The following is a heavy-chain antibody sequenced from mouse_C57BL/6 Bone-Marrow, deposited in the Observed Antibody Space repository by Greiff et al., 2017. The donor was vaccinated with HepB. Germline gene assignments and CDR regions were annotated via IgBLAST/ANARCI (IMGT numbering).Heavy chain of an antibody. CDR1: GFSLTSYG. Sequence: QVQLQQSGPGLVQPSQRLSITCTVSGFSLTSYGVHWVRQSPGKGLEWLGVIWRGGSTDYNAAFMSRLSITKDNSKSQVFFKMNSLQADDTAIYYCAKKRRDHYYAMDYWGQGTSVTVSS. V-gene: IGHV2-5*01. J-gene: IGHJ4*01. D-gene: IGHD3-3*01. CDR3: AKKRRDHYYAMDY. CDR2: IWRGGST.